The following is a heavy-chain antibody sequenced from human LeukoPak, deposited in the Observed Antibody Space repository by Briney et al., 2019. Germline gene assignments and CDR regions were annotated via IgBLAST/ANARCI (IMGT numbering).Heavy chain of an antibody. J-gene: IGHJ4*02. D-gene: IGHD3-10*01. CDR1: GFTFSSYW. Sequence: QPGGSLRLSCAASGFTFSSYWMNWVRQAPGKGLEWVANIKQDGSEKYYVDSVKGRFTISRDNAKSSVHLQMNGLRAEDTAVYYCARGDNVLLWFGELYYYFDYWGQGTLVTVSS. V-gene: IGHV3-7*01. CDR3: ARGDNVLLWFGELYYYFDY. CDR2: IKQDGSEK.